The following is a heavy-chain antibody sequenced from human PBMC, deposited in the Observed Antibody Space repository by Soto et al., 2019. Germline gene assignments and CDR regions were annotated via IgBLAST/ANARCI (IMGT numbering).Heavy chain of an antibody. CDR1: GFTFSSYS. CDR2: ISSSSSYI. D-gene: IGHD3-22*01. J-gene: IGHJ4*02. V-gene: IGHV3-21*01. CDR3: ARGSMDYYDSSGYYSDY. Sequence: EVQLVESGGGLVKPGGSLRLSCAASGFTFSSYSMHWVRQAPGKGLEWVSSISSSSSYIYYADSVKGRFTISRDNAKNSLYLQMNSLRADDTAVYYCARGSMDYYDSSGYYSDYWGQGTLVTVSS.